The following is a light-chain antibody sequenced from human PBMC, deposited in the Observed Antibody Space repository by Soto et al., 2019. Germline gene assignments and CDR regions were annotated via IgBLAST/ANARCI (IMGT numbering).Light chain of an antibody. V-gene: IGKV1-12*01. J-gene: IGKJ4*01. CDR3: QQYNSYSLT. CDR2: AAS. Sequence: DIQMTQSPSSVSASVGDRVTITCRASQGISSWLGWYQQKPGKAPKLLIYAASNLQSGVPSRFSGSGSETHFTLTINSLQPDDFATYYCQQYNSYSLTFGGGTKVDIK. CDR1: QGISSW.